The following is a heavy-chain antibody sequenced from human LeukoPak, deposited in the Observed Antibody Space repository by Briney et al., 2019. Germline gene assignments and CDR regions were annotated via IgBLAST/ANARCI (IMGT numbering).Heavy chain of an antibody. CDR1: GGSFSGYY. CDR3: ARDGGYERRSGWEENWFDP. V-gene: IGHV4-34*01. Sequence: SETLSLTCAVYGGSFSGYYWSWIRQPPGKGLEWIGEINHSGSTNYNPSLKSRVTISVDTSRNQFSLKLSSVTAADTAVYYCARDGGYERRSGWEENWFDPWGQGTLVTVSS. D-gene: IGHD6-19*01. CDR2: INHSGST. J-gene: IGHJ5*02.